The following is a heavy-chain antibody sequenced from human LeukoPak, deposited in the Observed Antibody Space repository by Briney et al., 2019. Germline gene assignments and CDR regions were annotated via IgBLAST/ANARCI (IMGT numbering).Heavy chain of an antibody. CDR2: MNPNSGNT. V-gene: IGHV1-8*03. Sequence: ASVKVSCKASGYTFPSYDINWVRQATGQGLEWMGWMNPNSGNTGYAQKFQGRVTITRNTSISTAYMELSSLRSEDTAVYYCARGLPDSYYDFWSGYHDAFDIWGQGTMVTVSS. D-gene: IGHD3-3*01. J-gene: IGHJ3*02. CDR1: GYTFPSYD. CDR3: ARGLPDSYYDFWSGYHDAFDI.